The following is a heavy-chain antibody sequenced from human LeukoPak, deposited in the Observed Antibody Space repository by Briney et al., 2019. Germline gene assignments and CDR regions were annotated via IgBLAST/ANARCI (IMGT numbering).Heavy chain of an antibody. Sequence: PSETLSLTCTVSGYSISSGYYWGWIRQPPGKGLEWIGSIYHSGSTYYNPSLKSRVTISVDTSKNQFSLKLSSVTAADTAVYYCARQRRYYYYMDVWGKGTTVTISS. J-gene: IGHJ6*03. V-gene: IGHV4-38-2*02. CDR1: GYSISSGYY. CDR3: ARQRRYYYYMDV. CDR2: IYHSGST.